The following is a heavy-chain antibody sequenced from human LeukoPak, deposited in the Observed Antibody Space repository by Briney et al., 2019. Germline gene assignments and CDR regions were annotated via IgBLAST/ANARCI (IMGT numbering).Heavy chain of an antibody. CDR1: GYTFTSYD. Sequence: ASVKVSCRASGYTFTSYDINWVRQATGQGLEWMGWMNPNSGNTGYAQKFQGRVTITRNTSISTAYMELSSLRSEDTAVYYCARDPLGYYDSWDAFDIWGQGTMVTVSS. J-gene: IGHJ3*02. CDR2: MNPNSGNT. V-gene: IGHV1-8*03. D-gene: IGHD3-22*01. CDR3: ARDPLGYYDSWDAFDI.